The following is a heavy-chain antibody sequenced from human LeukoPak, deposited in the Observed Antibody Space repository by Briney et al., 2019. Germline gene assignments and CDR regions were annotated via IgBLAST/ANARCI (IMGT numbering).Heavy chain of an antibody. D-gene: IGHD6-19*01. Sequence: GGCLRLSCAASGFTFSSYGIHWVRQPPGKGLEWVAVISYDGSNKYYADSVKGRFTISRDNSKHTLYLQMNSLRAEDTAVYYCANAFSSDWYYFDYWGQGTLVTVSS. J-gene: IGHJ4*02. V-gene: IGHV3-30*18. CDR2: ISYDGSNK. CDR1: GFTFSSYG. CDR3: ANAFSSDWYYFDY.